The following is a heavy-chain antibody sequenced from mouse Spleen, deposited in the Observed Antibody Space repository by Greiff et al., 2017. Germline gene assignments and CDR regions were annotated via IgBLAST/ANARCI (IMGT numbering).Heavy chain of an antibody. D-gene: IGHD1-1*01. CDR3: ARTSTTVVATSEFAY. CDR2: INPNYGTT. V-gene: IGHV1-39*01. J-gene: IGHJ3*01. Sequence: VQLQQSGPELVKPGASVKISCKASGYSFTDYNMNWVKQSTGKSLEWIGVINPNYGTTSYNQKFKGKATLTVDQSSSTAYMQLNSLTSEDSAVYDCARTSTTVVATSEFAYWGQGTLVTVSA. CDR1: GYSFTDYN.